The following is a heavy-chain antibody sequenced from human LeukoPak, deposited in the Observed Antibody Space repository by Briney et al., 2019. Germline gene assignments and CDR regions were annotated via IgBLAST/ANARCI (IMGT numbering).Heavy chain of an antibody. CDR3: ARVLAPTESLRYFVYLRAFDI. Sequence: GSVKVSCKASGYTVTGYYMHWVRQAPGQGLEWMGWINPNSGGTNYAQKFQCRVTMTRDTSISTAYMELRRLRSDDTAVSYCARVLAPTESLRYFVYLRAFDIWGQGAMVTVSS. J-gene: IGHJ3*02. D-gene: IGHD3-9*01. CDR2: INPNSGGT. CDR1: GYTVTGYY. V-gene: IGHV1-2*02.